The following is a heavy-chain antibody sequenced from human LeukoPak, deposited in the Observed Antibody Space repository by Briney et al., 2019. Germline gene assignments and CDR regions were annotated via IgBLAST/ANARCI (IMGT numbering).Heavy chain of an antibody. CDR3: TRNGVVRGVNYYYYGMDV. CDR2: IRSKAYGGTT. CDR1: GFTFCDYA. J-gene: IGHJ6*02. V-gene: IGHV3-49*04. D-gene: IGHD3-10*01. Sequence: GGSLRLSCTASGFTFCDYAMSWVREAPGKGLEWVGFIRSKAYGGTTEYAASVKGRFTISRDDSKSIAYLQMNSLKTEDTAVYYCTRNGVVRGVNYYYYGMDVWGQGTTVTVSS.